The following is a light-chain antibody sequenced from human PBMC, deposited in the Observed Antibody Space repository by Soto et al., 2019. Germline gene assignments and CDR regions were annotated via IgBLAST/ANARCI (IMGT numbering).Light chain of an antibody. CDR3: QQRSTWPPYT. Sequence: EIVLTQSPATLSLSPGERATLSCRASQSVSSYLAWYQQKPGQAPRLLIYDASNRATGIPARFSGSGSGTDLPLTISSLEPEDFAVYYCQQRSTWPPYTFGQGTKLEIK. CDR2: DAS. J-gene: IGKJ2*01. V-gene: IGKV3-11*01. CDR1: QSVSSY.